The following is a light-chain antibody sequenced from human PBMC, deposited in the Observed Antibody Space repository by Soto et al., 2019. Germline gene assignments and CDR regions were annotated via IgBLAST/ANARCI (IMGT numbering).Light chain of an antibody. Sequence: QAVVTQSPSASASLGASVKLTCTLSSRHSSYAIAWHQQQPEKGPRYLMKLNSDGSHSKGDGIPDRFSGSSSGAERYLTISSLQSEDEADYYCQTWGTGIGVFGGGTKLTVL. V-gene: IGLV4-69*01. CDR3: QTWGTGIGV. J-gene: IGLJ3*02. CDR1: SRHSSYA. CDR2: LNSDGSH.